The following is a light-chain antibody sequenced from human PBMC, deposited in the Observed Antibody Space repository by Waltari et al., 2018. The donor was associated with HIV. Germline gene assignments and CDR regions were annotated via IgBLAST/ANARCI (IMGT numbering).Light chain of an antibody. Sequence: QSALTQPASVSGSPGQSITFSCTGTSSAIGSYNLVSWYQQHPGKAPRLMIYEVTKRPSGVSDRPAGAKSGNPASLTISGLQAEDEADYYCCSFAGSTSWVFGGGTKLTVL. CDR3: CSFAGSTSWV. J-gene: IGLJ3*02. V-gene: IGLV2-23*02. CDR2: EVT. CDR1: SSAIGSYNL.